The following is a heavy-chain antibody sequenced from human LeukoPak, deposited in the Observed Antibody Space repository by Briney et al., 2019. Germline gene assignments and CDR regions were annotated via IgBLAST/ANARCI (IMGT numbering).Heavy chain of an antibody. CDR2: IIPIFGTA. J-gene: IGHJ4*02. Sequence: ASVKVSCKASGGTFSSYAISWVRQAPGQGLEWMGGIIPIFGTANYAQRFQGRVTITADESTSTAYMELSSLRSEDTAVYYCARSAGSISSAARIAVAGVFDYWGQGTLVTVSS. D-gene: IGHD6-19*01. V-gene: IGHV1-69*13. CDR1: GGTFSSYA. CDR3: ARSAGSISSAARIAVAGVFDY.